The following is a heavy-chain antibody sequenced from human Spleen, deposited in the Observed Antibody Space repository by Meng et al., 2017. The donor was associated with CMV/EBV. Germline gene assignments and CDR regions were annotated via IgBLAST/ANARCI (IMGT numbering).Heavy chain of an antibody. J-gene: IGHJ4*02. D-gene: IGHD6-13*01. CDR3: ARGAPGGYSSSWYLFDY. Sequence: GESLKISCAASGFAFGEYGMHWVRQAPGRGLEWVAVVWHDGVIKNYGDSVKGRFTISRDNSMNTLFLQMNSLRAEDTAVYYCARGAPGGYSSSWYLFDYWGQGTLVTVSS. CDR2: VWHDGVIK. CDR1: GFAFGEYG. V-gene: IGHV3-33*01.